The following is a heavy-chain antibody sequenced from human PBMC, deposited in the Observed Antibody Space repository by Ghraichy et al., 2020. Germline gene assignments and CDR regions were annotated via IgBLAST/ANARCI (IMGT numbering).Heavy chain of an antibody. V-gene: IGHV4-30-2*01. Sequence: SETLSLTCAVSGGSINSGGYSWGWIRQPPGQGLEWIGYIFHSGSTYYNPSLKSRVTISVDRSKNQFSLKLTSVTAADTAVYYCARGYGDSTYYFDYWGQGTLVTVSS. CDR2: IFHSGST. J-gene: IGHJ4*02. CDR3: ARGYGDSTYYFDY. CDR1: GGSINSGGYS. D-gene: IGHD4-17*01.